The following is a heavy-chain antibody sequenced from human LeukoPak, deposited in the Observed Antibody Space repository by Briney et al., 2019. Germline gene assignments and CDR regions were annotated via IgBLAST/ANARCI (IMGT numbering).Heavy chain of an antibody. CDR2: ISSTSSTI. CDR3: ASSRQVDS. Sequence: GRSLRLSCAASGFTFSSYSMNWVRQAPGKGLEWVSYISSTSSTIYNADSVKGRFTISRDNAKNSLYLQMNSLRDEDTAVYYCASSRQVDSWGQGTLVTVSS. J-gene: IGHJ4*02. CDR1: GFTFSSYS. V-gene: IGHV3-48*02.